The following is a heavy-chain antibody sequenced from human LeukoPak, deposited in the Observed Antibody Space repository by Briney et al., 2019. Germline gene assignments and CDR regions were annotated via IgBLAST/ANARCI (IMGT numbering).Heavy chain of an antibody. CDR2: IYYRGST. Sequence: SETLSLTCTVSGGSISSSSYYWAWIRQPPGKGLEWIGSIYYRGSTYYNPSLKSRVTISVDTSKNQFSLRLSSVTAADTAVYYCARQRCSSTSCYLFARYAFEIWGQGTMVTVSS. CDR3: ARQRCSSTSCYLFARYAFEI. D-gene: IGHD2-2*01. V-gene: IGHV4-39*01. J-gene: IGHJ3*02. CDR1: GGSISSSSYY.